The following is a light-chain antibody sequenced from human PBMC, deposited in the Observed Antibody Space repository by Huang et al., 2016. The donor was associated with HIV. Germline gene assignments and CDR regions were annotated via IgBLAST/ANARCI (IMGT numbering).Light chain of an antibody. CDR1: QSISRY. J-gene: IGKJ2*01. CDR2: SAS. Sequence: DIQMTQSPSSLYASVGERVTITCRASQSISRYLIWYQQKPGKAPKVLIHSASSLQSGVPSRFSGSGSGTDFTLTISRLQTEDFATYYCQQSYSSPPTFGQGTKVEIK. CDR3: QQSYSSPPT. V-gene: IGKV1-39*01.